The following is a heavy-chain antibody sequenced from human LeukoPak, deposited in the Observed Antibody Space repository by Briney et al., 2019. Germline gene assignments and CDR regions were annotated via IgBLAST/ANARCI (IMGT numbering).Heavy chain of an antibody. D-gene: IGHD1-26*01. J-gene: IGHJ4*02. Sequence: GASVKVSCKAPGYTFTGYYMHWVRQAPGQGLEWMGWINPNSGGTNYAQKFQGRVTMTRDTSISTAYMELSRLRSDDTAVYYCARDEGESGSFDYWGQGTLVTVSS. CDR3: ARDEGESGSFDY. CDR1: GYTFTGYY. V-gene: IGHV1-2*02. CDR2: INPNSGGT.